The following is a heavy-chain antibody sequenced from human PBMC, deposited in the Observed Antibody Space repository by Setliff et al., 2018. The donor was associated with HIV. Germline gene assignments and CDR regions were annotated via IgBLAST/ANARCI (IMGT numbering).Heavy chain of an antibody. V-gene: IGHV5-51*01. CDR1: GYSFTSYW. Sequence: GESLKISCKGSGYSFTSYWIGWVRQMPGKGLEWMGIIHPSDSNTRYSPSFRGQVTISVDKSTTTAYLQLNSLRASDTAMYYCAGGRQWLVHDAFDIWGQGTMVTVSS. CDR3: AGGRQWLVHDAFDI. D-gene: IGHD6-19*01. CDR2: IHPSDSNT. J-gene: IGHJ3*02.